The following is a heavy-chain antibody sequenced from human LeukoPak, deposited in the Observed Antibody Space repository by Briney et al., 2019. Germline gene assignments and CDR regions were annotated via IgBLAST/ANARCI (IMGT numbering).Heavy chain of an antibody. CDR1: VFTYSRYW. CDR3: ARDPQKESSGWLAGGY. CDR2: IKQDGSEK. J-gene: IGHJ4*02. V-gene: IGHV3-7*01. D-gene: IGHD6-19*01. Sequence: GGSLTLSCAASVFTYSRYWMRGVRQAPGEGLEWVANIKQDGSEKYYVDSVKGRFTISRDNDKNSLYLQMNSLRGEDTAVYYCARDPQKESSGWLAGGYWGQGTLVTVSS.